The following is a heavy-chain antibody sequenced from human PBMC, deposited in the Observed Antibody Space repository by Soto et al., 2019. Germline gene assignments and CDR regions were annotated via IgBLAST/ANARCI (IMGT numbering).Heavy chain of an antibody. CDR3: AGDRGVADAFDI. Sequence: PGGSLRLSCAASGFTFSSYAMHWVRQAPGKGLEWVAVISYDGSNKFYADSVKGRFTISRDNSKNTLYLQMNSLRAEDTAVYYCAGDRGVADAFDIWGQGTMVTVSS. CDR2: ISYDGSNK. D-gene: IGHD2-15*01. V-gene: IGHV3-30-3*01. CDR1: GFTFSSYA. J-gene: IGHJ3*02.